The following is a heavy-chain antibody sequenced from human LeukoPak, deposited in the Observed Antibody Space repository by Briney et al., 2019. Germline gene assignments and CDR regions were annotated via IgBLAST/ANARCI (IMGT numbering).Heavy chain of an antibody. Sequence: GGSLRLSCAASGFTFSSYEMNWVRQAPGKGLEWVSYISSSGSTIYYADSVKGRFTISRDNAKNSLYLQMNSLRAEDTAVYYCARVSVVAATPGGRGALDIWGQGTMVTVSS. CDR3: ARVSVVAATPGGRGALDI. D-gene: IGHD2-15*01. CDR1: GFTFSSYE. CDR2: ISSSGSTI. J-gene: IGHJ3*02. V-gene: IGHV3-48*03.